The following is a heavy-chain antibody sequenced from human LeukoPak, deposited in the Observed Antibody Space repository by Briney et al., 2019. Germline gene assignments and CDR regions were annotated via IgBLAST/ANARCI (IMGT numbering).Heavy chain of an antibody. CDR2: ISWDGGST. CDR1: GFTFDDYT. J-gene: IGHJ4*02. D-gene: IGHD4-17*01. CDR3: AKESNGDLPLDY. Sequence: GGSLRLSCAASGFTFDDYTMHWVRHAPGKGLEWVSLISWDGGSTYYADSVKGRFTISRDNSKNSLYLQMNSLRTEDTALYYCAKESNGDLPLDYWGQGTLVTVSS. V-gene: IGHV3-43*01.